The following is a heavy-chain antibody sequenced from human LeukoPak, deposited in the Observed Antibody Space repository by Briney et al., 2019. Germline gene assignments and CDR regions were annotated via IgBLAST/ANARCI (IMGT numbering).Heavy chain of an antibody. CDR1: GGSVSSGSYY. V-gene: IGHV4-61*01. Sequence: PSETLSLTCSVSGGSVSSGSYYWSWIRQPPGKGLEWIAHIYYSGRTNYNPPLMGRVTISGDTSKSQFSLKLTSVTAADTAVYYCARDLELERNRWNYFESWGQGTLVTVSS. CDR2: IYYSGRT. D-gene: IGHD1-1*01. CDR3: ARDLELERNRWNYFES. J-gene: IGHJ4*02.